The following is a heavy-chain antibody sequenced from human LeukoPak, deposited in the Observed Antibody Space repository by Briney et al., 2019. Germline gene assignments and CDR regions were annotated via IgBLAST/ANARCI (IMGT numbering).Heavy chain of an antibody. CDR2: ISWDGGST. CDR1: GFTFDDYA. CDR3: ARKIYGSDNYIDY. J-gene: IGHJ4*02. D-gene: IGHD3-10*01. Sequence: GGSLRLSCAASGFTFDDYAMHWVRQAPGKGLEWVSLISWDGGSTYYADSVKGRFTISRDNSKNSLYLQMNSLRAEDTALYYCARKIYGSDNYIDYWGQGTLVTVSS. V-gene: IGHV3-43D*03.